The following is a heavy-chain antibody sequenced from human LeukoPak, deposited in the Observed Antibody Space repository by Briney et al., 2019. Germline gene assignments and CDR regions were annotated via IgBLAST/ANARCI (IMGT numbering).Heavy chain of an antibody. CDR2: PYYSGST. CDR3: ARMGPYNSSPAYWYVDL. J-gene: IGHJ2*01. CDR1: GGFISSFF. D-gene: IGHD6-6*01. V-gene: IGHV4-59*07. Sequence: SHTLSLIRTVWGGFISSFFWSSTRQPPGKALVWIGDPYYSGSTSYNPSLKSRVTISVDTSKNQFSLNLSSVTAADTAVYYCARMGPYNSSPAYWYVDLWGRGTLVTVSS.